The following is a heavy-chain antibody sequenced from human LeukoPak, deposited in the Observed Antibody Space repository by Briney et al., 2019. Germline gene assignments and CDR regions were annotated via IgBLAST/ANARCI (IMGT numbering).Heavy chain of an antibody. D-gene: IGHD6-19*01. CDR2: ISGSGGST. V-gene: IGHV3-23*01. CDR3: AKVTDRSGWYWFDP. J-gene: IGHJ5*02. Sequence: GGSLRLSCAASGFTFSSYAMGWVRQAPGKGLEWVSAISGSGGSTYHADSVKGRFTISRDNYKNTMYLQMNSLRAEDTAVYYCAKVTDRSGWYWFDPWGQGTLVTVSS. CDR1: GFTFSSYA.